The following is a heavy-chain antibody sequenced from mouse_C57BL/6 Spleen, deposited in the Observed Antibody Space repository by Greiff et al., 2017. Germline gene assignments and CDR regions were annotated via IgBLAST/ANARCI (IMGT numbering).Heavy chain of an antibody. CDR1: GYTFTSYW. CDR3: ARLVYYGSSPPNARDY. CDR2: IDPSDSYT. D-gene: IGHD1-1*01. Sequence: VQLQQPGAELVMPGASVKLSCKASGYTFTSYWMHWVKQRPGQGLEWIGEIDPSDSYTNYNQKFKGKSTLTVDKSSSTAYMQLSSLTSEDSAVYYCARLVYYGSSPPNARDYWGQGTSVTVSS. V-gene: IGHV1-69*01. J-gene: IGHJ4*01.